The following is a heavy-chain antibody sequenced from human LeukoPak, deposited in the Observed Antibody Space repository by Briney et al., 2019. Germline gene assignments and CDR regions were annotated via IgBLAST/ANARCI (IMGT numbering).Heavy chain of an antibody. J-gene: IGHJ2*01. CDR2: IYYSGYT. CDR3: ATSLFGSSWYFDL. V-gene: IGHV4-59*13. Sequence: SETLSLTCAVYGGSFSGYYWSWIRQPPGKGLEWIGYIYYSGYTNYNPSLKSRVTISVDMSKTQFSLKLSSMTAADTAVYYCATSLFGSSWYFDLWGRGTLVTVSS. CDR1: GGSFSGYY. D-gene: IGHD6-13*01.